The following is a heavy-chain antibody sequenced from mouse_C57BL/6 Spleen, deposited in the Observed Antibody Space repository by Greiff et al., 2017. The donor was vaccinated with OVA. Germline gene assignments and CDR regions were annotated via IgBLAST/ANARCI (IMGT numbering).Heavy chain of an antibody. CDR3: ARPYYYGSIWYFDV. CDR2: ISSGSSTI. D-gene: IGHD1-1*01. Sequence: EVKLMESGGGLVKPGGSLKLSCAASGFTFSDYGMHWVRQAPEKGLEWVAYISSGSSTIYYADTVKGRFTISRDNAKNTLFLQMTSLRSEDTAMYYCARPYYYGSIWYFDVWGTGTTVTVSS. CDR1: GFTFSDYG. J-gene: IGHJ1*03. V-gene: IGHV5-17*01.